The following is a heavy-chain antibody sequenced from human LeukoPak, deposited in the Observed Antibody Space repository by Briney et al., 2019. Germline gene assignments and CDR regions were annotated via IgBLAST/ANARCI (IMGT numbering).Heavy chain of an antibody. CDR3: ARGKQWLVPGTLPQEEYFQH. J-gene: IGHJ1*01. CDR2: INPSSGGT. Sequence: GASVKVSCKASRYTFIGYYMHWVRQAPGQGLEWMGRINPSSGGTNYAQKFQGRVTMTRDTSISTAYMELSRLRSDDTAVYYCARGKQWLVPGTLPQEEYFQHWGQGTLVTVSS. V-gene: IGHV1-2*06. CDR1: RYTFIGYY. D-gene: IGHD6-19*01.